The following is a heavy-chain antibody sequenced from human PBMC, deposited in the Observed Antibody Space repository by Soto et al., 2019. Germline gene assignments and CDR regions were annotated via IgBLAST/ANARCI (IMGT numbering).Heavy chain of an antibody. CDR3: ARERSGGRFYYLDY. J-gene: IGHJ4*02. D-gene: IGHD1-26*01. CDR2: ISYDGNSK. Sequence: QLQLVESGGGVVQPGRSLRLSCAASGFTFSSYAMHWVRQAPGKGLEWVAVISYDGNSKYYSDSVRVRFTISRDNSKDTLNLQMNSLRAEDTSVYYCARERSGGRFYYLDYWGQGTLVTVSS. V-gene: IGHV3-30-3*01. CDR1: GFTFSSYA.